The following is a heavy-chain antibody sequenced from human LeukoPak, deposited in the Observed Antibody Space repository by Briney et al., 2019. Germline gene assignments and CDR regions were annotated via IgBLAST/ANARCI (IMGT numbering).Heavy chain of an antibody. CDR1: GGSFGGYY. V-gene: IGHV4-34*01. CDR3: ARRRAARPYYFDY. CDR2: INHSGST. Sequence: SETLSLTCAVYGGSFGGYYWSWIRQPPGKGLEWIGEINHSGSTNYNPSLKSRVTISVDTSKNQFSLKLSSVTAADTAVYYCARRRAARPYYFDYWGQGTLVTVSS. D-gene: IGHD6-6*01. J-gene: IGHJ4*02.